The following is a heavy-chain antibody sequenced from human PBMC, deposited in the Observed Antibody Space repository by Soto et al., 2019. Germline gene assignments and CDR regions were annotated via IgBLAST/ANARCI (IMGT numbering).Heavy chain of an antibody. CDR2: IWYDGSNK. CDR3: ARDEGLGVKYYYYGMDV. J-gene: IGHJ6*02. D-gene: IGHD3-10*01. V-gene: IGHV3-33*01. Sequence: QVQQVESGGGVVQPGRSLRLSCAASGFTFSSYGMHWVRQAPGKGLEWVAVIWYDGSNKYYADSVKGRFTISRDNSKNTLYLQMNSLRAEDTAVYYCARDEGLGVKYYYYGMDVWGQGTTVTVSS. CDR1: GFTFSSYG.